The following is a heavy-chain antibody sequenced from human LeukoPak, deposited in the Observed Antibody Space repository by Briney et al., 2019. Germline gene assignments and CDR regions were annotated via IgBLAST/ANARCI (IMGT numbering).Heavy chain of an antibody. Sequence: GGSLRLSCAASGCTFSNYWMHWVRQAPGKGLVWVSHINSDGINTSYADSVKGRFTISRDNAKNTLNLQMNSLRAEDTAVYYCARDPGQYYDTSDNWFDPWGQGTPVTVSS. D-gene: IGHD3-22*01. CDR1: GCTFSNYW. V-gene: IGHV3-74*01. J-gene: IGHJ5*02. CDR3: ARDPGQYYDTSDNWFDP. CDR2: INSDGINT.